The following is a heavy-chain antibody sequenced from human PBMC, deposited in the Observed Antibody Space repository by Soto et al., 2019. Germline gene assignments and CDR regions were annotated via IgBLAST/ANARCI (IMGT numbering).Heavy chain of an antibody. Sequence: ASVKVSCKASGYTFTSYAMHWVRQAPGQRLEWMGWINAGNGNTKYAQKLQGRVTMTTDTSTTTAYMELRSLRSDDTAVYYCAVGLTYYYDSSGYSSDYWG. V-gene: IGHV1-3*01. CDR3: AVGLTYYYDSSGYSSDY. D-gene: IGHD3-22*01. J-gene: IGHJ4*01. CDR2: INAGNGNT. CDR1: GYTFTSYA.